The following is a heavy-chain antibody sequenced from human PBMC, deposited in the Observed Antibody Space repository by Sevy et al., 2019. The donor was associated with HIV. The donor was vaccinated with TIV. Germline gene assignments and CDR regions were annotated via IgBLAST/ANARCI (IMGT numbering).Heavy chain of an antibody. D-gene: IGHD6-19*01. CDR2: IRSRAKTYAT. V-gene: IGHV3-73*01. Sequence: GGSLRISCAASGFTFTGSTMYWVRQASGKGLEWVARIRSRAKTYATAYAASVKGRFTISRDDSRNTAYLQMNSLKTEDTAVYYCSSQRTIAVAGDYLDYGGQGTLVTVSS. CDR3: SSQRTIAVAGDYLDY. J-gene: IGHJ4*02. CDR1: GFTFTGST.